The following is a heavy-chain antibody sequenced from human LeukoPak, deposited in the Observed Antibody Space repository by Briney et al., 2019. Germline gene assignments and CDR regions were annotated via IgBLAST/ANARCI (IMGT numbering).Heavy chain of an antibody. CDR3: ARDGGKGDNSAFDI. CDR1: GFTFDDYA. J-gene: IGHJ3*02. V-gene: IGHV3-9*01. CDR2: ITWNSGSI. D-gene: IGHD3-22*01. Sequence: GGSLRLSCAASGFTFDDYAMHWVRQAPGKGLEWVSGITWNSGSIGYADSVKGRFTISRDNAKNSLYLQMNSLKTEDTAVYFCARDGGKGDNSAFDIWGQGTVVTVSS.